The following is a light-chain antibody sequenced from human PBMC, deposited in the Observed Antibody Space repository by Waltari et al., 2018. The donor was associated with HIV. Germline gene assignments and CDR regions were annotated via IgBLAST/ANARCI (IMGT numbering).Light chain of an antibody. CDR2: DVS. V-gene: IGLV2-14*03. Sequence: QSALTQPASVSGSPGQSITISCTGTSSDVGGYNYVSWYQEHPGKAPKLMICDVSNRPSGVSNRFSGSKSGNTASLTISGLHAEDEADYYCSSYTSITTLGYVFGTGTKVTVL. J-gene: IGLJ1*01. CDR1: SSDVGGYNY. CDR3: SSYTSITTLGYV.